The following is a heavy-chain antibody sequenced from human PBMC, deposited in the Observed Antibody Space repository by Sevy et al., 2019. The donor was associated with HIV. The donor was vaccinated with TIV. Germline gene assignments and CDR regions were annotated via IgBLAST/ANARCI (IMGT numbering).Heavy chain of an antibody. D-gene: IGHD3-10*01. J-gene: IGHJ6*03. CDR2: IYYSGST. CDR1: GGSISSYY. Sequence: SETLSLTCTVSGGSISSYYWSWIRQPPGKGLEWIGYIYYSGSTNYNPSLKSRVTISVDTSKNQFSLKLSSVTAADTAVYYCARVDYYGSGSYLYYYYMDVWGKGTTVTVSS. V-gene: IGHV4-59*01. CDR3: ARVDYYGSGSYLYYYYMDV.